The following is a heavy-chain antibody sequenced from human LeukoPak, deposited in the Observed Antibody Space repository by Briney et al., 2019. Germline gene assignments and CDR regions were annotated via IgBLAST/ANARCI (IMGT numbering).Heavy chain of an antibody. J-gene: IGHJ5*02. V-gene: IGHV5-51*01. D-gene: IGHD2-2*01. CDR1: GYSFTSYW. CDR2: IYPGDSDT. CDR3: ASLGGYCSSTSCYADWFDP. Sequence: GESLKISCKGSGYSFTSYWIGWVRQMPGKGLEWMGIIYPGDSDTRYSPSFQGQVTISADKSISTAYLQWSSLKASDTAMHYCASLGGYCSSTSCYADWFDPWGQGTLVTVSS.